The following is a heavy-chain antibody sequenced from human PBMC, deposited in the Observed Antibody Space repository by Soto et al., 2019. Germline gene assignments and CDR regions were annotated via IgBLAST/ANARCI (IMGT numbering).Heavy chain of an antibody. CDR3: ARAAYYDFWSGYYSDY. CDR2: ISSSSSYI. J-gene: IGHJ4*02. CDR1: GFTFSSYS. D-gene: IGHD3-3*01. Sequence: GGSLRLSCAASGFTFSSYSMNWVRQAPGKGLEWVSSISSSSSYIYYADSVKGRFTISRDNAKNSLYLQMNSLRAEDTAVCYCARAAYYDFWSGYYSDYWGQGTLVTVSS. V-gene: IGHV3-21*01.